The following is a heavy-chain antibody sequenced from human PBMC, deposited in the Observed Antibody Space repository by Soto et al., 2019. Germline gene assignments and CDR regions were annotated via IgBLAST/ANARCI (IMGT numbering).Heavy chain of an antibody. Sequence: QVQLVESGGGVVQPGRSLRLSCAASGFTFSSYGMHWVRQAPGKGLEWVAVIWYDGSNKYYADSVKGRFTISRDNSKNTLYMQMNSLRAEETAVYYCVRDWAGRYYDSTGLLYWGQGTLVTVSS. CDR1: GFTFSSYG. V-gene: IGHV3-33*01. D-gene: IGHD3-22*01. CDR3: VRDWAGRYYDSTGLLY. CDR2: IWYDGSNK. J-gene: IGHJ4*02.